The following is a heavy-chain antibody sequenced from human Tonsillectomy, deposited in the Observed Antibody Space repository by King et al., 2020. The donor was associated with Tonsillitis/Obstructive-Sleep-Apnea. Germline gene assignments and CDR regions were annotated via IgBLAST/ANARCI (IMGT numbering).Heavy chain of an antibody. J-gene: IGHJ4*02. Sequence: QVQLQQWGAGLLKPSETLSLTCAVYGGSFSGYYWSGLRQPPGKGLEWIGEINHSGSTNYNPSLKSRVTISVDTSKNQFSLKLSSVTAADTAVNYCASTGYSSGWYSDYWGQGTLVTVSS. CDR1: GGSFSGYY. CDR2: INHSGST. CDR3: ASTGYSSGWYSDY. D-gene: IGHD6-19*01. V-gene: IGHV4-34*01.